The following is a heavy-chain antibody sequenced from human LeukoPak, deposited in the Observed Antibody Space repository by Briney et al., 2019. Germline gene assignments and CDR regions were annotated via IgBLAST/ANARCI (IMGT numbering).Heavy chain of an antibody. CDR1: GGTFSSYA. CDR3: ARDRGWRSGYYFDY. J-gene: IGHJ4*02. V-gene: IGHV1-69*06. CDR2: IIPILGTA. Sequence: GSSVKVSCKASGGTFSSYAISWVRQAPGQGLEWMGGIIPILGTANYAQKLQGRVTITADKSTSTAYMELSSLRSEDTAVYYCARDRGWRSGYYFDYWGQGTLVTVSS. D-gene: IGHD3-10*01.